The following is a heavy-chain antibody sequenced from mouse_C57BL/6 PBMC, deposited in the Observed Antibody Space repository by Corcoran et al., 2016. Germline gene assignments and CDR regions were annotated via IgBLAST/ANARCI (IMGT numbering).Heavy chain of an antibody. CDR3: ARWGGHGYFDY. CDR2: INTYSGVP. Sequence: QIQLVQSGPELKKPGETVKISCKASGYTFTTYGMSWVKQAPGKGLKWMGWINTYSGVPTYADDFKGRFAFSLETSASTAYLQINNLKNEDTATYFCARWGGHGYFDYWGQGTTLTVSS. V-gene: IGHV9-3*01. CDR1: GYTFTTYG. J-gene: IGHJ2*01.